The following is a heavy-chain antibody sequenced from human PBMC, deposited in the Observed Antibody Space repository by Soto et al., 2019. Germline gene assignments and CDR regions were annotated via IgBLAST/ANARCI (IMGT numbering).Heavy chain of an antibody. Sequence: QVQLVESGGGVVQPGRSLRLSCAASAFTFSSYRIHWVRQAPGKGLDWVAVISYDASDKYYADSVKGRFTISRDNSKNTLYLQMNSLRAEDTAVYYCVKERYGQLWLDDDGMDVWGQGTTVTVSS. V-gene: IGHV3-30*18. D-gene: IGHD5-18*01. CDR3: VKERYGQLWLDDDGMDV. CDR1: AFTFSSYR. J-gene: IGHJ6*02. CDR2: ISYDASDK.